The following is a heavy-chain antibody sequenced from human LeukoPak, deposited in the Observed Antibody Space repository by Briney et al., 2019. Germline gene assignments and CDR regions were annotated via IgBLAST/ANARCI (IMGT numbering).Heavy chain of an antibody. V-gene: IGHV3-33*01. CDR2: IWYDGTNK. CDR3: ARHRFSGYVYFEY. J-gene: IGHJ4*02. CDR1: GFXFSSYG. Sequence: PGRSLRLSCAASGFXFSSYGINWVRQAPGKGLERVAIIWYDGTNKYYADPVKGRFTISRDNSKNTVYLQMNSLRAEDTAVYYCARHRFSGYVYFEYWGQGTLVTVSS. D-gene: IGHD5-12*01.